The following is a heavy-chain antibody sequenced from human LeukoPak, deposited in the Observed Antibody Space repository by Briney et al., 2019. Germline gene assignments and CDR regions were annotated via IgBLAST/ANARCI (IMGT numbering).Heavy chain of an antibody. CDR1: GFTFSSYS. CDR2: ISSSSSYI. Sequence: PGGSLRLSCAASGFTFSSYSMNWVRQAPGKGLVWVSSISSSSSYIYYADSVKGRFTISRDNAKNSLYLQMNSLRAEDTAVYYCARDEYYDILTGSRPDYWGQGTLVTVSS. J-gene: IGHJ4*02. V-gene: IGHV3-21*01. D-gene: IGHD3-9*01. CDR3: ARDEYYDILTGSRPDY.